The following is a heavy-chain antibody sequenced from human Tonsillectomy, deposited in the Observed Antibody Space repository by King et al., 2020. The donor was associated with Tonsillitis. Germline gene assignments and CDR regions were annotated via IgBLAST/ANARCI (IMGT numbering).Heavy chain of an antibody. CDR1: GFTFSSYE. Sequence: VQLVESGGGLVQPGGSLRLSCAASGFTFSSYEMNWVRQAPGKGLEWVSYISSSGSTIYYAYSVKGRFTISRDNAKNSLYLQMNSMRAEDTAVYYCARDLWGASSQKYCSGGSCHDAFDIWGQGTMVTVSS. CDR3: ARDLWGASSQKYCSGGSCHDAFDI. J-gene: IGHJ3*02. D-gene: IGHD2-15*01. V-gene: IGHV3-48*03. CDR2: ISSSGSTI.